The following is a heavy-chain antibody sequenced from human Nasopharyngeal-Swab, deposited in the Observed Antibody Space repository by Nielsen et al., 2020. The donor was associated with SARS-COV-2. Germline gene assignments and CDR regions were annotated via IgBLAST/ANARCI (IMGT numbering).Heavy chain of an antibody. CDR1: GFTFSSYA. V-gene: IGHV3-64*01. J-gene: IGHJ3*02. CDR2: ISSNGGST. D-gene: IGHD5-18*01. CDR3: ARGEIELWLKSAFDI. Sequence: GESLKISCAASGFTFSSYAMHWVRQAPGKGLEYVSAISSNGGSTYYANSVKGRFTISRDNSKNTLYLQMGSLRDEDMAVYYCARGEIELWLKSAFDIWGQGTMVTVSS.